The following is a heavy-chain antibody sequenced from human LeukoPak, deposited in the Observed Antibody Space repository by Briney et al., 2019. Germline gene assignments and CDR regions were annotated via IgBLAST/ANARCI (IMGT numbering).Heavy chain of an antibody. CDR2: IKQDGSQI. V-gene: IGHV3-7*01. CDR3: ARETYYYDSSGYYPAAFDI. Sequence: GGSLRLSCAASGITFSSYWMSWVRRAPGKGLEWVADIKQDGSQIYYVDSVKGRFTISRDNSKNTLYLQMNSLRAEDTAVYYCARETYYYDSSGYYPAAFDIWGQGTMVTVSS. D-gene: IGHD3-22*01. J-gene: IGHJ3*02. CDR1: GITFSSYW.